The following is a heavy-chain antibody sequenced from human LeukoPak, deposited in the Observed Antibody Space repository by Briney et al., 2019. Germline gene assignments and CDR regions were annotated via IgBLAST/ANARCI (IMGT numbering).Heavy chain of an antibody. J-gene: IGHJ4*02. V-gene: IGHV4-38-2*02. CDR1: GYSISSGYY. CDR2: IYHSGST. Sequence: SETLSLTCAVSGYSISSGYYWGWIRQPPGKGLEWIGSIYHSGSTYYNPSLKSRVTISVDTSKNQFSLKLSSVTAADTAVYYCAREENGISVDYWGQGTLVTLSS. D-gene: IGHD1-26*01. CDR3: AREENGISVDY.